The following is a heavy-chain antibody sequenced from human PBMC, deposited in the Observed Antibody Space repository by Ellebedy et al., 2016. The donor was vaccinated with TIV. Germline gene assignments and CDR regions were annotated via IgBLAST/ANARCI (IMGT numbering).Heavy chain of an antibody. V-gene: IGHV4-38-2*02. CDR2: IYHSGST. Sequence: SETLSLXCTVSGGSITSYYWGWIRQPPGKGLEWIGSIYHSGSTYYNPSLKSRVAISVDTSKNQFSLKLSSVTAADTAVYYCARTDLRYGMDVWGQGTTVTVSS. D-gene: IGHD3/OR15-3a*01. CDR3: ARTDLRYGMDV. CDR1: GGSITSYY. J-gene: IGHJ6*02.